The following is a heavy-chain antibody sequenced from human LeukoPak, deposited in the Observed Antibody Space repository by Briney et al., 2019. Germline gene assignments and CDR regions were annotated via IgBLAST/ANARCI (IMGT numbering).Heavy chain of an antibody. Sequence: GGSLRLSCAASGFTFSSYGMHWVRQAPGKGLEWVAFIRYDGSNKYYADSVKGRFTISRDNSKNTLYLQMNSLRAEDTAVYYCAREYYYGSGSYYRYYYYMDVWGKGTTVTISS. D-gene: IGHD3-10*01. CDR3: AREYYYGSGSYYRYYYYMDV. V-gene: IGHV3-30*02. CDR1: GFTFSSYG. J-gene: IGHJ6*03. CDR2: IRYDGSNK.